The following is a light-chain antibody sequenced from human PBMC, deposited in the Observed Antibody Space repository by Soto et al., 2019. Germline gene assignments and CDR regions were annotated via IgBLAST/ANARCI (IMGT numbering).Light chain of an antibody. Sequence: EIGLTQSPGTLSLSPGERATLSCRASQSVSSTYLAWYQQKPGQAPRLVIYGASSRATAIPDRFSGSGSGTDFTLTITRLEPEDFAVYYCQHYGNSLVTFGQGTKLEIK. CDR3: QHYGNSLVT. V-gene: IGKV3-20*01. CDR1: QSVSSTY. J-gene: IGKJ2*01. CDR2: GAS.